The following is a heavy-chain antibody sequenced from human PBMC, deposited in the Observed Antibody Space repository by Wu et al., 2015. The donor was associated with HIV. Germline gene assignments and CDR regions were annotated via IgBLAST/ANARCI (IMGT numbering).Heavy chain of an antibody. CDR2: INSNRGGT. Sequence: QVQLLQSGAEVKKPGASVIISCKASGYTFTDYYIYWVRQAPGQGPEWMGWINSNRGGTKYAQKFQGRVTMSRDTAISTAYMELSSLRSDDTAVYYCARPTRGEWWYFDYWGQGTQVTVSS. D-gene: IGHD2-8*01. CDR3: ARPTRGEWWYFDY. CDR1: GYTFTDYY. J-gene: IGHJ4*02. V-gene: IGHV1-2*02.